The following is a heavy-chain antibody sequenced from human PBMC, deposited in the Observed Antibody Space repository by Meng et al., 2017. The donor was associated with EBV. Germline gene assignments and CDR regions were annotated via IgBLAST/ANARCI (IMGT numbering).Heavy chain of an antibody. CDR2: FLPRLGAP. Sequence: QVPLVQSAAGVKKPGSSVEVSCKTSGGPFRYYAISWVRQAPGQGLEWLGGFLPRLGAPNYAQKFHGRVKITADESTSTHYMDLSSLRSEDTAIYYCASESGRGYTPDYWGQGTLVTVSS. J-gene: IGHJ4*02. D-gene: IGHD3-10*01. CDR1: GGPFRYYA. V-gene: IGHV1-69*01. CDR3: ASESGRGYTPDY.